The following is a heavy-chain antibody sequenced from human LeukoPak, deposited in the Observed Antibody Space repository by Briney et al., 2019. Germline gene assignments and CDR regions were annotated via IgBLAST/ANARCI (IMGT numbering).Heavy chain of an antibody. V-gene: IGHV5-51*01. J-gene: IGHJ3*02. CDR1: GSIFTSYW. D-gene: IGHD2-15*01. Sequence: NAGGSLKISCQGSGSIFTSYWIGWVRQLPGKGLEWMGIIYPGDSDTRYSPSFQDQVTISADKSISTAYLQWSSLKASDTAMYYCASPPLYCSGGSCSWSDAFDIWGQGTMVTVSS. CDR3: ASPPLYCSGGSCSWSDAFDI. CDR2: IYPGDSDT.